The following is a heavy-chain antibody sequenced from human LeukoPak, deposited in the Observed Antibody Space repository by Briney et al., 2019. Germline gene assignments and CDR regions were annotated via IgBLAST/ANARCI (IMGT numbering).Heavy chain of an antibody. CDR1: GFTFSSYE. Sequence: PGGSLRLSCAASGFTFSSYEMNWVRQAPGMGLEWVSYISSSGSTIYYADSVKGRFTISRDNAKNSLYLQMNSLRAEDTAVYYCARDYYDSSGYYYYYYMDVWGKGTTVTVSS. CDR2: ISSSGSTI. J-gene: IGHJ6*03. CDR3: ARDYYDSSGYYYYYYMDV. D-gene: IGHD3-22*01. V-gene: IGHV3-48*03.